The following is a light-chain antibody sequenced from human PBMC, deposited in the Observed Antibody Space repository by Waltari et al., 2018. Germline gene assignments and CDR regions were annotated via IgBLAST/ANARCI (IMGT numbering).Light chain of an antibody. CDR3: QQYNNWPWT. Sequence: EVLMTQSPATLSVSPGERATLSCRASQSVDNNLAWYQQKNGQAPRLLIYGASTRATGVPASLSGSASGTEFTLTISNLQSADFAVYFWQQYNNWPWTFGQGTRVEI. V-gene: IGKV3-15*01. CDR1: QSVDNN. J-gene: IGKJ1*01. CDR2: GAS.